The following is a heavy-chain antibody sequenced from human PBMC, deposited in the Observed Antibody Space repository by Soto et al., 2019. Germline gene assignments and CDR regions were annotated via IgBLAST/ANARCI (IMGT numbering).Heavy chain of an antibody. V-gene: IGHV1-18*01. J-gene: IGHJ5*02. D-gene: IGHD3-16*02. CDR2: VSGYNGDT. CDR3: ARTVIGLITFGEVIAPLAH. CDR1: GYTFSSFG. Sequence: QVQLVQSGAEVKNPGASVKVSCKASGYTFSSFGISWVRQAPGQGLEWMGWVSGYNGDTRYVQRFQERLTMITDTPTSTAYMELRSLLSDDTAVYFCARTVIGLITFGEVIAPLAHWGQGTLVAVSS.